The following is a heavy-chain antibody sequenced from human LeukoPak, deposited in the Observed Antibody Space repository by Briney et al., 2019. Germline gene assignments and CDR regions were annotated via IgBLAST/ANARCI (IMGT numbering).Heavy chain of an antibody. J-gene: IGHJ4*02. CDR2: IKGSDK. CDR1: GFTFSNYW. V-gene: IGHV3-7*03. Sequence: GGSLRLSCVGSGFTFSNYWMTWVRQAPGKGLEWVANIKGSDKGHVDSVKGRFTISRDNAKNSLYLQMNSLRAEDTALYYCARATPNWNEGTAFDYWGQGTLVTVSS. D-gene: IGHD1-1*01. CDR3: ARATPNWNEGTAFDY.